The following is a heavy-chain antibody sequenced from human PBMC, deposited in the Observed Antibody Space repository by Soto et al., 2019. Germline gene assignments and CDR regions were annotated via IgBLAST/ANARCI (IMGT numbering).Heavy chain of an antibody. Sequence: SETLSLTCTVSGGSXSSYYWXXXXQPXXXXXXLIWYIYYSGSTNYNPSLKSRVTISVDTSKNQFSLKLSSVTAADTAVYYCASSDGGSGSYYTYYYYYCMDVWGKGTTVTVSS. CDR2: IYYSGST. CDR1: GGSXSSYY. V-gene: IGHV4-59*08. J-gene: IGHJ6*03. CDR3: ASSDGGSGSYYTYYYYYCMDV. D-gene: IGHD3-10*01.